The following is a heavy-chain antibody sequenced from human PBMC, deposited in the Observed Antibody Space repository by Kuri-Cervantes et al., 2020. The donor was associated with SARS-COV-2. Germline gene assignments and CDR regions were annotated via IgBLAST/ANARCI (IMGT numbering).Heavy chain of an antibody. D-gene: IGHD6-19*01. CDR1: GFTFDDYG. V-gene: IGHV3-20*04. CDR2: INRNGGST. J-gene: IGHJ4*02. Sequence: GESLKISCAASGFTFDDYGMSWVRQAPGKGLEWVSGINRNGGSTGYADSVKGRFTISRDNAKNSLYLQMNSLRAEDTALYYCARGDIAVDGALDYRGQGTLVTVSS. CDR3: ARGDIAVDGALDY.